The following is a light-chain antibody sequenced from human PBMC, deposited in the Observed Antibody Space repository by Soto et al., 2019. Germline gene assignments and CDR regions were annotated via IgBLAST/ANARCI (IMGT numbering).Light chain of an antibody. V-gene: IGLV2-18*02. CDR2: EVT. Sequence: QSVLTQPPSVSGSPGQSVTISCTGTSSDVGRYDRVSWYQQSPGTAPKLIIYEVTNRPSGVPDRFSGSKSGNTASLTISGLQAEDEADFYCSSYTSSSRHIFGTGTKVTVL. CDR1: SSDVGRYDR. CDR3: SSYTSSSRHI. J-gene: IGLJ1*01.